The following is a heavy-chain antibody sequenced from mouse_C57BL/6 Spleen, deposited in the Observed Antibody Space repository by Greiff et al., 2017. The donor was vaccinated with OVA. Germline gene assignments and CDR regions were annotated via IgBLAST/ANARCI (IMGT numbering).Heavy chain of an antibody. J-gene: IGHJ2*01. Sequence: VQLQQPGAELVRPGTSVKLSCKASGYTFTSYWMHWVKQRPGQGLEWIGVIDPSDSYTNYNQKFKGKATLTLDTSSSTAYMQLSSLTSEDSAVYYCARWVDGYYFDYWGQGTTLTVSS. V-gene: IGHV1-59*01. D-gene: IGHD2-3*01. CDR3: ARWVDGYYFDY. CDR2: IDPSDSYT. CDR1: GYTFTSYW.